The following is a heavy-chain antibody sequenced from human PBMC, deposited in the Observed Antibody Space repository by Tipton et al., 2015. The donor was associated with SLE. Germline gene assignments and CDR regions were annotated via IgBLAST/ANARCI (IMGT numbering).Heavy chain of an antibody. CDR2: IHYSGST. J-gene: IGHJ4*02. CDR1: DGSIRASYY. D-gene: IGHD1-7*01. CDR3: ARTNWNYVYFDY. Sequence: TLSLTCTVSDGSIRASYYWSWIRQPPGKGLEWIGYIHYSGSTNYNPSLKRRVSISVDTSSNQFSLKLTSVTAADTAVYYCARTNWNYVYFDYWGQGALVTVSS. V-gene: IGHV4-59*01.